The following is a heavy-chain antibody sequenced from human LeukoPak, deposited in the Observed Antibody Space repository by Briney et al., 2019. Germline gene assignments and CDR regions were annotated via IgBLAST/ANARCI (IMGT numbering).Heavy chain of an antibody. Sequence: PGGSLRLSCAASGFTFSGYSMNWVRQAPGKGLEWLSYISSGSRTIYYADSVKGRFTVSRDNAKNSLYLQMNSLRAEDTAVYYCARESIRGHRDFDYWGQGALVTVSS. CDR2: ISSGSRTI. CDR1: GFTFSGYS. V-gene: IGHV3-48*01. CDR3: ARESIRGHRDFDY. D-gene: IGHD1-26*01. J-gene: IGHJ4*02.